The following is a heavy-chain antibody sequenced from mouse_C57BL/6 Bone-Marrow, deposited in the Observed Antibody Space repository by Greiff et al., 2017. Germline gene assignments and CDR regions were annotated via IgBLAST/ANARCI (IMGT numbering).Heavy chain of an antibody. CDR1: GYTFTSYD. CDR2: IYPRDGST. Sequence: VKLMESGPELVKPGASVKLSCKASGYTFTSYDINWVKQRPGQGLEWIGWIYPRDGSTKYNEKFKGKATLTVDTSSSTAYMELHSLTSEDSAVYFCTREDYYGSNQFAYWGQGTLVTVSA. CDR3: TREDYYGSNQFAY. V-gene: IGHV1-85*01. D-gene: IGHD1-1*01. J-gene: IGHJ3*01.